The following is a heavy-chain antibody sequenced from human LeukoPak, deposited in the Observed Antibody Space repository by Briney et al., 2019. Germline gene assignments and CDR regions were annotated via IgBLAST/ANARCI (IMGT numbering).Heavy chain of an antibody. CDR3: ARDGFSIAAAGVYYYYMDV. D-gene: IGHD6-13*01. V-gene: IGHV1-69*13. CDR1: GGTFSSYA. J-gene: IGHJ6*03. Sequence: SVKVSCKASGGTFSSYAISWVRQAPGQGLEWMGRIIPIFGTANYAQKFQGRVTITSDESTSTAYMELSSLRSEDTAVYYCARDGFSIAAAGVYYYYMDVWGKGTTVTVSS. CDR2: IIPIFGTA.